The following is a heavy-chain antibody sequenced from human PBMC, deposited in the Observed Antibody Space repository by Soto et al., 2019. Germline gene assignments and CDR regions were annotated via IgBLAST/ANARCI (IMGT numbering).Heavy chain of an antibody. CDR3: ARDDDTAHYYYYGMDV. CDR2: ISAYNGNT. J-gene: IGHJ6*02. CDR1: GYTFTSYG. Sequence: QVQLVQSGAEVKKPGASVKVSCKASGYTFTSYGISWVRQAPGQGLEWMGWISAYNGNTNYAQKLQGRVNMTTDTSASTAYRELRSLRSDDTAVYYCARDDDTAHYYYYGMDVWGQGTTVTVSS. D-gene: IGHD5-18*01. V-gene: IGHV1-18*01.